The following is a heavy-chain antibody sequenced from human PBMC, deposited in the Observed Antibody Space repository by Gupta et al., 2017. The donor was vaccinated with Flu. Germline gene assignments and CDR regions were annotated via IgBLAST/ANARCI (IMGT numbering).Heavy chain of an antibody. CDR3: ARDYGYNWHYAASY. Sequence: EVQLVESGGGLVKPGGSLRLSCAASGFTFSSYSMNWVRQAPGKGLEWVSSISSSSSYIYYADSVQGRFTISRDNAKNSLYLQMNSLRAEDTAVYYCARDYGYNWHYAASYWGQGTLVTVSS. V-gene: IGHV3-21*01. CDR2: ISSSSSYI. CDR1: GFTFSSYS. J-gene: IGHJ4*02. D-gene: IGHD1-7*01.